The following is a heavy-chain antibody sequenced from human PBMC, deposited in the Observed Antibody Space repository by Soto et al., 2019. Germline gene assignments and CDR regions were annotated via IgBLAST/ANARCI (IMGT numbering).Heavy chain of an antibody. J-gene: IGHJ6*02. CDR1: GGSISSSSYY. D-gene: IGHD6-6*01. Sequence: QLQLQESGPGLVKPSETLSLTCTVSGGSISSSSYYWGWIRQPPGKGLEWIGSIYYSGSTYYNPSLKSRVTISVDTSKTQFSLKLSSVTAADTAVYYCARAYSSSSSLYYYYGMDVWGQGTTVTVSS. CDR2: IYYSGST. CDR3: ARAYSSSSSLYYYYGMDV. V-gene: IGHV4-39*01.